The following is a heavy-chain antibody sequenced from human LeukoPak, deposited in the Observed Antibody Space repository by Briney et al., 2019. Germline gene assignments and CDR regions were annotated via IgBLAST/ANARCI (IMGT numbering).Heavy chain of an antibody. CDR2: ISWNSGSI. D-gene: IGHD3-22*01. CDR1: GFTFDDYA. Sequence: ALRLSCAASGFTFDDYAMHWVRQAPGKGLEWVSGISWNSGSIGYADSVKGRFTISRDNAKNSLYLQMNSLRAEDTAVYYCARDLISYYYDSSGYLGYGMDVWGQETTVTVSS. J-gene: IGHJ6*02. V-gene: IGHV3-9*01. CDR3: ARDLISYYYDSSGYLGYGMDV.